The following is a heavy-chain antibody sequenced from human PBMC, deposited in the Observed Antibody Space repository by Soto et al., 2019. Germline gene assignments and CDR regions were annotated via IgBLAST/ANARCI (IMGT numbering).Heavy chain of an antibody. CDR3: ARSQGSSTSLEIYYYYYYRMDV. Sequence: QVQLVQSGAEVKKPGSSVKVSCKASGGTFSSYAISWVRQAPGQGLEWMGGIIPISGTANYAQKFQGRVTSTADESTSTAYMELSSLRSEDTAVYYCARSQGSSTSLEIYYYYYYRMDVWGQGTTVTVSS. V-gene: IGHV1-69*01. CDR1: GGTFSSYA. D-gene: IGHD2-2*01. J-gene: IGHJ6*02. CDR2: IIPISGTA.